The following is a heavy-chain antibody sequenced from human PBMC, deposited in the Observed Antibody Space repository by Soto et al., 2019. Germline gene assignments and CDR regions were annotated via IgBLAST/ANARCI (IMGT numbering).Heavy chain of an antibody. CDR3: AKVAGGLGYFDL. CDR2: ISATGGNI. V-gene: IGHV3-23*01. J-gene: IGHJ2*01. D-gene: IGHD3-16*01. CDR1: GFTFSDYA. Sequence: GGSLRLSCVASGFTFSDYAMTWVRQAPGKGLEWVATISATGGNIEYTDSLKGRFTISRDNSKNTLYLQLNGLTSDDTAVHYCAKVAGGLGYFDLWGRGTLVTVSS.